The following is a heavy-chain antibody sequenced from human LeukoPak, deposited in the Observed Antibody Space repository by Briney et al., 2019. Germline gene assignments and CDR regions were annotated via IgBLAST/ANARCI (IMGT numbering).Heavy chain of an antibody. V-gene: IGHV4-34*01. D-gene: IGHD5-18*01. CDR3: ARGRGYSYGYGLGYYFDY. J-gene: IGHJ4*02. CDR2: INHSGST. CDR1: GGSFSGYY. Sequence: SSETLSLTCAVYGGSFSGYYWSWIRQPPGKGLEWIGEINHSGSTNYNPSLKSRVTISVDTSKNQFSLKLSSVTAADTAVYYCARGRGYSYGYGLGYYFDYWGQGTLVTVSS.